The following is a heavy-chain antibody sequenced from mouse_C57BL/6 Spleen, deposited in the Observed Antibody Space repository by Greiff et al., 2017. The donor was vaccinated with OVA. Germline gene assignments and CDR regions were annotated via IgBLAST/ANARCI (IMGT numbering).Heavy chain of an antibody. V-gene: IGHV5-4*01. J-gene: IGHJ2*01. CDR3: ASDWLYYYGPFDY. CDR2: ISDGGSYT. D-gene: IGHD1-1*01. CDR1: GFTFSSYA. Sequence: EVQGVESGGGLVKPGGSLKLSCAASGFTFSSYAMSWVRQTPEKRLEWVATISDGGSYTYYPDNVKGRFTISRDNAKNNLYLQMSHLKSEDTAMYYCASDWLYYYGPFDYWGKGTTLTVSS.